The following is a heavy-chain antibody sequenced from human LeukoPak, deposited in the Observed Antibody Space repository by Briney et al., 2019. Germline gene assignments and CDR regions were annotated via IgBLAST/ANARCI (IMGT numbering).Heavy chain of an antibody. CDR1: GFTFSIFG. CDR3: ASVLDIVATIRGLDYYYGMDV. V-gene: IGHV3-30*03. D-gene: IGHD5-12*01. J-gene: IGHJ6*02. CDR2: IASDERNK. Sequence: GGSLRLSCAASGFTFSIFGIHWVRQAPGKGLEWVALIASDERNKYYADSVKGRFTISRDNAKNSLYLQMNSLRDEDTAVYYCASVLDIVATIRGLDYYYGMDVWGQGTTVTVSS.